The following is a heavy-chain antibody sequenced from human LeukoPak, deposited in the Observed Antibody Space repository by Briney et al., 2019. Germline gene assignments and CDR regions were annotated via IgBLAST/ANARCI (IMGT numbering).Heavy chain of an antibody. D-gene: IGHD3-22*01. CDR2: IYHSGST. J-gene: IGHJ4*02. CDR3: ARAPRDSSSSNYMRRFDY. V-gene: IGHV4-38-2*01. Sequence: PSETLSLTCAVSGYSISSDNYWVWTRQPPGHGLEWTGGIYHSGSTYYNPSLKSRVTMSVDTSKNQFSLKLSSVTAADTAVYYCARAPRDSSSSNYMRRFDYWGQGTLVTVSS. CDR1: GYSISSDNY.